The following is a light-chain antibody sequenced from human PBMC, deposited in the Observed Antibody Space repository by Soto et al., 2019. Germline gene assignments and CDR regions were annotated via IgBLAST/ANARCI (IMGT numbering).Light chain of an antibody. CDR2: KVS. CDR1: QSLVHSDGNTY. J-gene: IGKJ1*01. Sequence: DVVMTQSPLSLPVTLGQPAAISCRSSQSLVHSDGNTYLNWLQQRPGQSPRRLIYKVSNRDSGVPDRFSGSGSGTDFTLKISRVEAEDVGVYYCMQGTHWPPMFGQGTKVDIK. V-gene: IGKV2-30*02. CDR3: MQGTHWPPM.